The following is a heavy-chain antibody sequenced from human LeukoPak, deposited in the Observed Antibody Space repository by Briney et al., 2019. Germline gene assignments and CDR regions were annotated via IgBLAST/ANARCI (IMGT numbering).Heavy chain of an antibody. CDR3: YGANAEH. D-gene: IGHD4-23*01. V-gene: IGHV3-74*01. Sequence: GGSLRLSCTASGFTFSSYWMHWVRQAPGKGLVWVSGINTDGSSTSYADSVKGRFTISRDNAKNTLYLQMNSLRAEDTAVYYCYGANAEHWGQGTLVTVSS. CDR1: GFTFSSYW. CDR2: INTDGSST. J-gene: IGHJ1*01.